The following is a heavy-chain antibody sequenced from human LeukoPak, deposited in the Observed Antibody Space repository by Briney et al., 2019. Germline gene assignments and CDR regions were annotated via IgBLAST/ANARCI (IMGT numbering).Heavy chain of an antibody. V-gene: IGHV4-59*02. J-gene: IGHJ5*02. CDR1: GGSVSSYY. Sequence: SETLSLTCTVSGGSVSSYYWSWIRQPPGKGLEWIGYIYYSGSTNYNPSLKSRVTISVDTSKNQFSLKLSSVTAADTAVYYCAREGLEGWFDPWGQGTLVTVSS. CDR3: AREGLEGWFDP. D-gene: IGHD3/OR15-3a*01. CDR2: IYYSGST.